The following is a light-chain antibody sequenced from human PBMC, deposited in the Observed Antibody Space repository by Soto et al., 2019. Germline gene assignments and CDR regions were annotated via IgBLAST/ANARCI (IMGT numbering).Light chain of an antibody. Sequence: QSALTQPASVSGSPGQSITISCTGTSSDFGGYNYVSWYQQHPGKAPKLMIYDVSNRTSGVSNRFSGSKSGNTASLTISGLQAEDESDYSFSSYTSSSTLGFGTGTKLTVL. V-gene: IGLV2-14*01. CDR3: SSYTSSSTLG. CDR1: SSDFGGYNY. CDR2: DVS. J-gene: IGLJ1*01.